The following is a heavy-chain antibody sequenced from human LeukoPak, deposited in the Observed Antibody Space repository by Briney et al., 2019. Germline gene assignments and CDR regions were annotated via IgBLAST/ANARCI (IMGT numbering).Heavy chain of an antibody. D-gene: IGHD3-3*01. CDR3: AKDPGFTIFGVVTDYYMDV. CDR1: GFTFSSYG. J-gene: IGHJ6*03. CDR2: IRYDGSNN. Sequence: GGSLRLSCAASGFTFSSYGMHWVRQAPGKGLEWVAFIRYDGSNNYYADSVKGRFTISRDNSKNTLYLQMNSLRAEDTAVYYCAKDPGFTIFGVVTDYYMDVWGKGTTVTVSS. V-gene: IGHV3-30*02.